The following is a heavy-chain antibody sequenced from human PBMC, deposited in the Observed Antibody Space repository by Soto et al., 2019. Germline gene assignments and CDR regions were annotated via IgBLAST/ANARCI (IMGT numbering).Heavy chain of an antibody. J-gene: IGHJ4*02. CDR1: GFTFSDYG. CDR2: MSYAGSYK. D-gene: IGHD6-6*01. CDR3: AKEMYPRTVLDSSSPWGDY. Sequence: PRLSCAVSGFTFSDYGMHWVRQAPGKGLEWVAVMSYAGSYKYYADSVKGRFTISRDLSGNTLFLQMNSLRLEDTAVYFCAKEMYPRTVLDSSSPWGDYWGQGTLVTVSS. V-gene: IGHV3-30*18.